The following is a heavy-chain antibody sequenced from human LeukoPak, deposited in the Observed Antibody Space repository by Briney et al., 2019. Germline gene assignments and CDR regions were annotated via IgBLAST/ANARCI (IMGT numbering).Heavy chain of an antibody. V-gene: IGHV3-23*01. Sequence: GGSLRLSCAASGFTFSSYAMSWVRQAPGKGLEWVSAISGSGGSTYYADSVKGRFTISRDNSKNTLYLQMNNLRAEDTGVYYCARETSGDYSSQIDYWGQGTLVTVSS. D-gene: IGHD4-11*01. CDR3: ARETSGDYSSQIDY. CDR2: ISGSGGST. CDR1: GFTFSSYA. J-gene: IGHJ4*02.